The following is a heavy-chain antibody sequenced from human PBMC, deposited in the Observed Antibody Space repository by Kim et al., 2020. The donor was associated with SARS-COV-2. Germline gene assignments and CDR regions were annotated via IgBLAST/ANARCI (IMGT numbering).Heavy chain of an antibody. J-gene: IGHJ4*02. CDR3: GRVDCSGGSCYVGF. CDR1: GGSISSSNW. Sequence: SETLSLTCAVSGGSISSSNWWSWVRQPPGKGLEWIGEIYHSGSTNYNPSLKSRVTISVDKSKNQFSLKLSSVTAADTAVYYCGRVDCSGGSCYVGFWGQGTLVTVSS. D-gene: IGHD2-15*01. V-gene: IGHV4-4*02. CDR2: IYHSGST.